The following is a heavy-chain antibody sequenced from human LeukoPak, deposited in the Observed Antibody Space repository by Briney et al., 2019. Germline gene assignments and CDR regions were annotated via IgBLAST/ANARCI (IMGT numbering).Heavy chain of an antibody. J-gene: IGHJ4*02. CDR3: ARGGRIAAAGFDY. D-gene: IGHD6-13*01. Sequence: SETLSLTCTVSGGSISSYYWSWIRQPPGKGLEWIGYIYYSGSTNYNPSLKSRVTISVETSKNQFSLKLSSVTAADTAVYYCARGGRIAAAGFDYWGQGTLVTVSS. CDR2: IYYSGST. CDR1: GGSISSYY. V-gene: IGHV4-59*01.